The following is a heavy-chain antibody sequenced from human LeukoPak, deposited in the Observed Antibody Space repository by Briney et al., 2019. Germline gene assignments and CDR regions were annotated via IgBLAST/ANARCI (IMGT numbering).Heavy chain of an antibody. V-gene: IGHV4-34*01. Sequence: SETLSLTCAVHGESLSASYWNWIRQPPGKGLEWIGEINHSGTTNYNPSLKSRLTISVDTSKNQFSLNLTSVTAADAAVYYCARGILRFDWADADVRAFYHYYYMDVWGKGTTVIVSS. CDR2: INHSGTT. CDR3: ARGILRFDWADADVRAFYHYYYMDV. CDR1: GESLSASY. J-gene: IGHJ6*03. D-gene: IGHD3-3*01.